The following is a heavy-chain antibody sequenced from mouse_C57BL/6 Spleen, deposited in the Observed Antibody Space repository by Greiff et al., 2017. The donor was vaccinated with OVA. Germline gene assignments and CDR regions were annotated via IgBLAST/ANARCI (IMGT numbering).Heavy chain of an antibody. Sequence: EVKLMESGPGLVKPSQSLSLTCSVTGYSITSGYYWNWIRQFPGNKLEWMGYISYDGSNNYNPSLKNRISITRDTSKNQFFLKLNSVTTEDTATYYCARGNYDYDLFAYWGQGTLVTVSA. CDR1: GYSITSGYY. D-gene: IGHD2-4*01. CDR2: ISYDGSN. J-gene: IGHJ3*01. CDR3: ARGNYDYDLFAY. V-gene: IGHV3-6*01.